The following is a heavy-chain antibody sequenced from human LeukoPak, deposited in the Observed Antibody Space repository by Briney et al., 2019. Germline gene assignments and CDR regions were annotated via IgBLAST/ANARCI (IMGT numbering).Heavy chain of an antibody. V-gene: IGHV4-39*07. CDR2: IYYSGST. CDR3: ARGYGYSYGTHDAFDI. Sequence: SETLSLTCTVSGGSISSSIYYWGWLRQPPGKGREWLGSIYYSGSTYYNPSLKSRVTISVDTSKNQFSLKLSSVTAADTAVYYCARGYGYSYGTHDAFDIWGQGTMVTVSS. D-gene: IGHD5-18*01. CDR1: GGSISSSIYY. J-gene: IGHJ3*02.